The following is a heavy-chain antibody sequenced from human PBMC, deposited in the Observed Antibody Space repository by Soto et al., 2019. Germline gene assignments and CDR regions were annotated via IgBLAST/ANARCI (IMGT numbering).Heavy chain of an antibody. CDR2: IVVGSGST. CDR3: AAGFSSSTG. D-gene: IGHD2-15*01. J-gene: IGHJ4*02. CDR1: GFSFTTSA. Sequence: SVKVSCKASGFSFTTSAMQWVRQARGHRPEWIGWIVVGSGSTSYAQKFQERVTFTRDLSTSTAYMELSSLKSDDTAVYYCAAGFSSSTGWGQGTLVTVSS. V-gene: IGHV1-58*02.